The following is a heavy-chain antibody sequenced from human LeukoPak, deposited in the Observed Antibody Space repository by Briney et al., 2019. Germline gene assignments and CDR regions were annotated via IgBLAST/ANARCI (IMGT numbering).Heavy chain of an antibody. CDR3: AKDRGIVVVPAAMQPGY. V-gene: IGHV3-30*18. D-gene: IGHD2-2*01. Sequence: GRSLRLSCAASGFTFSSYGMHWVRQAPGKGLEWVAVISYDGSNKYYADSVKGRFTISRDNSKNTLYLQMNSLRAEDTAVYYCAKDRGIVVVPAAMQPGYWGQGTLVTVPS. J-gene: IGHJ4*02. CDR2: ISYDGSNK. CDR1: GFTFSSYG.